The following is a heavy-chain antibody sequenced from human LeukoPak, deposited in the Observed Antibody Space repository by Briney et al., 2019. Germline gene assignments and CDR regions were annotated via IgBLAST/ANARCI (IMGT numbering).Heavy chain of an antibody. Sequence: SETLSLTCTASGVTISSYYWSWIRQPPGKGLEWIGYIYYSGSTNYNPSLKSRVTISVDTSKNQFSLKLSSVTAADTAVYYCATAHYDFWSGRYYYYYYMDVWGKGTTVTVSS. CDR3: ATAHYDFWSGRYYYYYYMDV. V-gene: IGHV4-59*01. D-gene: IGHD3-3*01. J-gene: IGHJ6*03. CDR1: GVTISSYY. CDR2: IYYSGST.